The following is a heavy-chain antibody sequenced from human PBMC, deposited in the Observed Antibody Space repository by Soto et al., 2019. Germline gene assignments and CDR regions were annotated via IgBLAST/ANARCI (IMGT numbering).Heavy chain of an antibody. V-gene: IGHV5-51*01. D-gene: IGHD3-10*01. CDR2: IYPPDSDT. CDR1: GYSFTSNW. Sequence: RGESLKISCKASGYSFTSNWIGWVRQMPGKGLEWLGIIYPPDSDTRYSPSLQGQVTMSIDKSISTAYLHWRSLKASDTAIYFCARHRAYGSGNVVFDYWGQGTLVTVSS. CDR3: ARHRAYGSGNVVFDY. J-gene: IGHJ4*02.